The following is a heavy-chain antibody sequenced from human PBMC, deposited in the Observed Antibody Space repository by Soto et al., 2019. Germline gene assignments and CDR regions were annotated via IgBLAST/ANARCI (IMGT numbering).Heavy chain of an antibody. Sequence: CKGYGYSFTSYWISWVRQMPGKGLEWMGRIDPSDSYTNYSPSFQGHVTISADKSISTAYLQWSRLRSDDTAVYYCARVLVAAPGDYYYYGTDVWGQGTTVTVSS. CDR1: GYSFTSYW. D-gene: IGHD3-3*02. J-gene: IGHJ6*02. V-gene: IGHV5-10-1*01. CDR3: ARVLVAAPGDYYYYGTDV. CDR2: IDPSDSYT.